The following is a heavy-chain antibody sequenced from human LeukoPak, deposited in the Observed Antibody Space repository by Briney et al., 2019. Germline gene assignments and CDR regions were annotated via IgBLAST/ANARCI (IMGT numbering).Heavy chain of an antibody. CDR2: INHSGST. CDR3: ARGTAIAAAGTPHSGYYFDY. D-gene: IGHD6-13*01. Sequence: SETLSLTCAVYGGSFSGYYWSWIRQPPGKGLEWIGEINHSGSTNYNPSLKSRVTISVDTSKNQFSLKLSSVTAADTAVYYCARGTAIAAAGTPHSGYYFDYWGQGTLVTVSS. CDR1: GGSFSGYY. J-gene: IGHJ4*02. V-gene: IGHV4-34*01.